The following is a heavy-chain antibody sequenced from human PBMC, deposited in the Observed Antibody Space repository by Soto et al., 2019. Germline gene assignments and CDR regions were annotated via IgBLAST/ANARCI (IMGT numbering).Heavy chain of an antibody. D-gene: IGHD5-12*01. V-gene: IGHV3-15*01. CDR2: IKSKTDGGTT. CDR1: GFTFSNAW. J-gene: IGHJ2*01. Sequence: VQLVESGGGLVKPGGSLRLSCAASGFTFSNAWMSWVRQAPGKGLEWVGRIKSKTDGGTTDYAAPVKGRFTISRDDSKNTLYRQMNSLKTEDTAVYYCTTDLKGLRLFWYFDLWGRGTLVTVSS. CDR3: TTDLKGLRLFWYFDL.